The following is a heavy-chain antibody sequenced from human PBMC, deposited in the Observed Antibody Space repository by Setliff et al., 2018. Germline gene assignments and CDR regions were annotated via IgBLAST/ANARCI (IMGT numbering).Heavy chain of an antibody. CDR1: GFTFSRYA. Sequence: PGGSLRLSWAASGFTFSRYAMNWVRQTPGKGLEWVARIKSKSDAGTTDYAAPVKVRFTISRDDSKDTLFLDRNSLTSDDTAVYFCTTGSIFDPWGKGTLVTVSS. CDR3: TTGSIFDP. J-gene: IGHJ5*02. CDR2: IKSKSDAGTT. V-gene: IGHV3-15*01.